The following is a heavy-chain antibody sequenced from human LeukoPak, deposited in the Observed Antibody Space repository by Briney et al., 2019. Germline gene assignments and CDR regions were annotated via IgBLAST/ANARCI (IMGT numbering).Heavy chain of an antibody. CDR3: GKQTIFGVAKNLGGTIGAEFDY. V-gene: IGHV3-23*01. CDR1: GFTFSSYA. CDR2: ISGSGGST. J-gene: IGHJ4*02. D-gene: IGHD3-3*01. Sequence: GGSLRLSCAASGFTFSSYAMSWVRQAPGKGLEWVSAISGSGGSTYYADSVKGRFTISRDNSKNTLYLQMNSLRAEDTAVYYCGKQTIFGVAKNLGGTIGAEFDYWGQGTLVTVSS.